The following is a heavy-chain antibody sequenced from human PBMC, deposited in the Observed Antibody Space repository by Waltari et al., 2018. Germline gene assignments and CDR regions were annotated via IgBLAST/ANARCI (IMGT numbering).Heavy chain of an antibody. CDR3: LRGADX. Sequence: EVQLVESGGGLVQPGGSLRLSXAASGVSFITPWMHWVRQAPGEGLVWVSRXXXDXSITXXADSVKGRFTXSGDSAXXXLYLQMNSLRAEDTAVXYCLRGADXRXQXXPVIVSS. J-gene: IGHJ4*02. V-gene: IGHV3-74*01. CDR1: GVSFITPW. CDR2: XXXDXSIT. D-gene: IGHD3-3*01.